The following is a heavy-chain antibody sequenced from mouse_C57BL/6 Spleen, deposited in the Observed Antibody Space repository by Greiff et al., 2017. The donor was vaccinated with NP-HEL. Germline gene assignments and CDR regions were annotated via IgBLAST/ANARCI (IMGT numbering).Heavy chain of an antibody. CDR1: GFTFSSYA. Sequence: EVKLVESGGGLVKPGGSLKLSCAASGFTFSSYAMSWVRQTPEKRLEWVATISDGGSYTYYPDNVKGRFTISRDNAKNNLYLQMSHLKSEDTAMYYCAREGLGRGDYWGHGTTLTVSS. V-gene: IGHV5-4*03. CDR3: AREGLGRGDY. CDR2: ISDGGSYT. J-gene: IGHJ2*01. D-gene: IGHD4-1*01.